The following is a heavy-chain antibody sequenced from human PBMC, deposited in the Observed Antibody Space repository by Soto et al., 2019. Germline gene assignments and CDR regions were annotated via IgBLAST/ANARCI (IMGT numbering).Heavy chain of an antibody. Sequence: GGSLRLSCAASGFTFSTYAMSWVRQAPGKGLKWVSTIGSGGTTYYADSVKGRFTISRDNSKNTLYLQMNSLRAEDTAVYYCEKDLGSSAWYFDYWGKGTVVTVSS. CDR1: GFTFSTYA. V-gene: IGHV3-23*01. CDR3: EKDLGSSAWYFDY. D-gene: IGHD6-19*01. CDR2: IGSGGTT. J-gene: IGHJ4*02.